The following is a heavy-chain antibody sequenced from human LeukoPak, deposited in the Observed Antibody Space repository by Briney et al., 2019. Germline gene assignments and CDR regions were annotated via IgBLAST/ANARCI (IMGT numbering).Heavy chain of an antibody. D-gene: IGHD5-18*01. V-gene: IGHV3-21*01. CDR3: ARSPNTANFDY. J-gene: IGHJ4*02. CDR2: ISSSSSYI. CDR1: GFIFSSHG. Sequence: GALRLSCAASGFIFSSHGMNWVRQAPGKGLEWVSSISSSSSYIYYADSVKGRFTISRDNAKNSLYLQMNSLRAEDTAVYYCARSPNTANFDYWGQGTLVTVSS.